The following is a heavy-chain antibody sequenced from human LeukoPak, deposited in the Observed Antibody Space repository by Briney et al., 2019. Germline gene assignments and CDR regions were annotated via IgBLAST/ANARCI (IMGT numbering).Heavy chain of an antibody. CDR2: IKSKTDGGTT. CDR3: ARDCSGGSCYSGGFDP. D-gene: IGHD2-15*01. V-gene: IGHV3-15*01. Sequence: PGGSLRLSCVVSGFNFGSHEMSWVRQAPGKGLEWVGRIKSKTDGGTTDYAAPVKGRFTISRDDSKNTLYLQMNSLKTEDTAVYYCARDCSGGSCYSGGFDPWGQGTLVTVSS. CDR1: GFNFGSHE. J-gene: IGHJ5*02.